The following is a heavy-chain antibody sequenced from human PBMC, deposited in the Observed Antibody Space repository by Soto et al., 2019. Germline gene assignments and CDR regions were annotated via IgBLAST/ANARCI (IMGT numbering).Heavy chain of an antibody. CDR3: AREGNIVVVPAAIDWFDP. CDR2: IIPLLGIA. D-gene: IGHD2-2*01. Sequence: QVQLVQSGAEVKKPGSSVKFSCKASGGTFSSYTISWVRQAPGQGLEWMGRIIPLLGIANYAQKFQGRVTITADKSTSTAYMELSSLRSEDTAVYYCAREGNIVVVPAAIDWFDPWGQLTLVTVSA. CDR1: GGTFSSYT. J-gene: IGHJ5*02. V-gene: IGHV1-69*08.